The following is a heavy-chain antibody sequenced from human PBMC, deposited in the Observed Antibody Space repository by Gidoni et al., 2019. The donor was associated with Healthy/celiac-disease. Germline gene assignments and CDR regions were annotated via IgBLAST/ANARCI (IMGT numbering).Heavy chain of an antibody. J-gene: IGHJ4*02. Sequence: QLQLQESGPGLVKPSETLSLTCTVSGCSISRSSYYWGWIRQPPGKGLEWIGSIYYSGSTYYNPSLKSRVTISVDTSKNQFSLKLSSVTAADTAVYYCASEGGRHRKDWGQGTLVTVSS. CDR3: ASEGGRHRKD. CDR1: GCSISRSSYY. CDR2: IYYSGST. D-gene: IGHD1-26*01. V-gene: IGHV4-39*01.